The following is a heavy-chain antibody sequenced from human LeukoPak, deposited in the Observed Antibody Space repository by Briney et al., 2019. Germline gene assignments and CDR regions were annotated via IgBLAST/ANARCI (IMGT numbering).Heavy chain of an antibody. V-gene: IGHV1-2*06. CDR2: INPNSGGT. D-gene: IGHD6-19*01. CDR3: ARVLGSSLYMDV. J-gene: IGHJ6*03. Sequence: ASVKVSCKASGYTFSSYGISWVRQAPGQGLEWMGRINPNSGGTNYAQKFQGRVTMTRDTSISTAYMELSGLRSDDTAVYYCARVLGSSLYMDVWGKETTVTVSS. CDR1: GYTFSSYG.